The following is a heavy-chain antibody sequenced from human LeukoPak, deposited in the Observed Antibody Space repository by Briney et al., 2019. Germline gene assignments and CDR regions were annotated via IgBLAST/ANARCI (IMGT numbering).Heavy chain of an antibody. J-gene: IGHJ4*02. CDR2: IIPIFGTA. Sequence: SVKVSCKASGGTFSSYAISWVRQAPGQGLEWMGGIIPIFGTANYAQKFQGRVTITADESTSTAYMELSSLRAEDTAVYYCAKDSYDFWSGYRSSGYFDYWGQGTLVTVSS. D-gene: IGHD3-3*01. V-gene: IGHV1-69*01. CDR1: GGTFSSYA. CDR3: AKDSYDFWSGYRSSGYFDY.